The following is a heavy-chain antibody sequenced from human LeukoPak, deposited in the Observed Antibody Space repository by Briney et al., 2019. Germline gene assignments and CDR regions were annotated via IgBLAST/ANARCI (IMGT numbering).Heavy chain of an antibody. CDR1: VYTFPSYD. V-gene: IGHV1-8*01. Sequence: GSVQVSCKASVYTFPSYDSNWVGQATGEGLEWMGWMRGKSGNTGYEQKFKGRVTMTRDTSISKAYMELSSLRSEDTAVYYCASGSSWRGDAFDIWGQGKMVTVSS. D-gene: IGHD6-6*01. CDR2: MRGKSGNT. CDR3: ASGSSWRGDAFDI. J-gene: IGHJ3*02.